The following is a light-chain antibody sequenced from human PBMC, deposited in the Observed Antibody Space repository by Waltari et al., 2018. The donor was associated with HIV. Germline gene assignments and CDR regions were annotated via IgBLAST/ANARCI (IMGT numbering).Light chain of an antibody. V-gene: IGLV1-40*01. CDR1: SSNIGTHYD. J-gene: IGLJ3*02. Sequence: QSVLTQPPSVSGAPGQNVTVSCTGSSSNIGTHYDVHWYQFLPGEVPKLLILGNTSRPAGVPGRFAGSSSGTSASLAITGLQPADEADYYCQSYDNTVNGWVFGGGTRVTV. CDR2: GNT. CDR3: QSYDNTVNGWV.